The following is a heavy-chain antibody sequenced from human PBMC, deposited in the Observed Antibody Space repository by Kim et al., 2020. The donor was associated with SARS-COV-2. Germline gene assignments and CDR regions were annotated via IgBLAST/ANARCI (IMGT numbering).Heavy chain of an antibody. J-gene: IGHJ3*02. D-gene: IGHD3-10*01. CDR2: IHPDDSHV. Sequence: GESLKISCKGFGYSFTTDWIGWVRHMPGKGLEWMGIIHPDDSHVAYSPSFQGQVTISADKSISTAYLQWSSLRASDTAMYYCAKISYYQADIWGQGTMVT. CDR3: AKISYYQADI. V-gene: IGHV5-51*01. CDR1: GYSFTTDW.